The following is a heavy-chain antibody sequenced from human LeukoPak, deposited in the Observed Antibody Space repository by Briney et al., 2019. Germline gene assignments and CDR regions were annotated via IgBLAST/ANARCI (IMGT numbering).Heavy chain of an antibody. CDR2: IGSTSSSI. D-gene: IGHD7-27*01. V-gene: IGHV3-48*01. J-gene: IGHJ3*01. CDR3: ARESPWGFHAFDV. CDR1: GFGFINYN. Sequence: LPGGSLRLSCAASGFGFINYNMNWVRQAPGKGPEWVSYIGSTSSSIRYADSVKGRFTISRDNAKSSLYLQMNSLRAEDTALYYYARESPWGFHAFDVWGQGTVVTVSS.